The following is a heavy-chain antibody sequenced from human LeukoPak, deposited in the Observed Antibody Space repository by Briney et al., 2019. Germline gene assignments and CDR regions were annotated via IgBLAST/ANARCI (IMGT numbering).Heavy chain of an antibody. Sequence: SETLSLTCTVSGSSISSHYWSWIRQPPGKGLEWIGYIYYSGSTNYNPSLKSRVTISVDTSKNQFSLKLSSVTAADTAVYYCARYQDYSSGLSTYYYYYYMDVWGKGTTVTVSS. CDR2: IYYSGST. J-gene: IGHJ6*03. CDR3: ARYQDYSSGLSTYYYYYYMDV. D-gene: IGHD6-19*01. CDR1: GSSISSHY. V-gene: IGHV4-59*11.